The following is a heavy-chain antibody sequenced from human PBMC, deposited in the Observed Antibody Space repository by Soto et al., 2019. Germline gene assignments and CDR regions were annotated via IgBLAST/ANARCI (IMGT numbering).Heavy chain of an antibody. D-gene: IGHD5-18*01. V-gene: IGHV1-2*04. J-gene: IGHJ4*02. CDR1: GYTFTGYY. CDR3: AREVVNSYGRGRAFDF. Sequence: GASVKVSCKASGYTFTGYYMHWVRQAPGQGLEWMGWINPNSGGTNYAQKFQGWVTMTRDTSISTAYMELSRLRSDDTAVYYCAREVVNSYGRGRAFDFWGQGTLVTVSS. CDR2: INPNSGGT.